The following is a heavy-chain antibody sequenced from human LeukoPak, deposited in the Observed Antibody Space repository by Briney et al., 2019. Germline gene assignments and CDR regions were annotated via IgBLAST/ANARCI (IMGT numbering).Heavy chain of an antibody. CDR1: GFTVSGNY. D-gene: IGHD1-26*01. Sequence: GGSLSLSCAASGFTVSGNYMNWLRQAPGKGLEGVSVIYSGGSTYYGDSVKGRFTISSDNSKNTPDLQMNSLRAEDTAIYYCAKDSREWDKIMSWDYGGQGTLVTVAS. J-gene: IGHJ4*02. V-gene: IGHV3-53*01. CDR2: IYSGGST. CDR3: AKDSREWDKIMSWDY.